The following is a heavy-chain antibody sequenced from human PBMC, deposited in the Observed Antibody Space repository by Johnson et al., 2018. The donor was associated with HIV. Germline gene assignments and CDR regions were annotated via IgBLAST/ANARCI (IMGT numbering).Heavy chain of an antibody. CDR2: ISYDGGNK. J-gene: IGHJ3*02. CDR3: AKDVGNFWPDAFDI. CDR1: GFTFSSYA. D-gene: IGHD1-26*01. V-gene: IGHV3-30*18. Sequence: QVQLVESGGGLVKPGGSLRLSCAASGFTFSSYALYWVRQVPGKGLEWVATISYDGGNKYYADSVRGRLTISRDNSKNTVYLQMSSLRAEDTAVYYCAKDVGNFWPDAFDIWGQGTMVTVTS.